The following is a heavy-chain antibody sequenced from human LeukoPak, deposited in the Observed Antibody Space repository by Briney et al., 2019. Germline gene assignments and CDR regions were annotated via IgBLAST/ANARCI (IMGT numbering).Heavy chain of an antibody. CDR3: ASSSELGERPYAFEI. V-gene: IGHV4-30-2*01. D-gene: IGHD7-27*01. CDR2: IYHSGST. Sequence: SQTLSLTCTVSGGSISSGGYYWSWIRQPPGKGLEWIGYIYHSGSTYYNPSLKSRVTISVDRSKNQFSLKLSSVTAADTAVYYCASSSELGERPYAFEIWGQGTMVTVSS. CDR1: GGSISSGGYY. J-gene: IGHJ3*02.